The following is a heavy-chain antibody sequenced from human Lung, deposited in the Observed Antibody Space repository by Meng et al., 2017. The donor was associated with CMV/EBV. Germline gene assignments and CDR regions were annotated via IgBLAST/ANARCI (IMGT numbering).Heavy chain of an antibody. CDR3: SRTYVRSCNTHMCYAFDY. D-gene: IGHD2-2*01. CDR1: SASVANSV. J-gene: IGHJ4*02. V-gene: IGHV4-4*07. Sequence: VLLQESTPSVRKPTGTLSLTRIVSSASVANSVWCWVRQPSGKGREWLGRLYPYGSTDYNPSLSSRLTLSLDTSKTRFSLKPRSVTSADTAIYYGSRTYVRSCNTHMCYAFDYWGQGTLVTVSS. CDR2: LYPYGST.